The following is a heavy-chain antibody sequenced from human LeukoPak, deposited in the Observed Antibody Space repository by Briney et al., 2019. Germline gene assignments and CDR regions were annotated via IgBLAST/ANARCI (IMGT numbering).Heavy chain of an antibody. CDR2: VWGDGINK. CDR3: AREGPESGTNCSDY. V-gene: IGHV3-33*01. J-gene: IGHJ4*02. Sequence: PGGSLSLSCAVSGFASSDNGMHWVRQAPGKGLEWVAVVWGDGINKYYADFVKGRFTISRDNSKNTLDLQMNSLRVEDTAVYYCAREGPESGTNCSDYWGEGTLVTVSS. D-gene: IGHD2-2*01. CDR1: GFASSDNG.